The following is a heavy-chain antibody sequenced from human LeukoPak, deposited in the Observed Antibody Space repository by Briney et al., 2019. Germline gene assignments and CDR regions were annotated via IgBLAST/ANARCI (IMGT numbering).Heavy chain of an antibody. V-gene: IGHV4-34*01. CDR2: INHSGST. CDR3: ASSRPVQYYDFWSGYYPFDY. Sequence: GSLRLSCAASGFTFSSYAMSWVRQPPGKGLEWIGEINHSGSTNYNPSLKSRVTISVDTSKNQFSLKLSSVTAADTAVYYCASSRPVQYYDFWSGYYPFDYWGQGTLVTVSS. CDR1: GFTFSSYA. J-gene: IGHJ4*02. D-gene: IGHD3-3*01.